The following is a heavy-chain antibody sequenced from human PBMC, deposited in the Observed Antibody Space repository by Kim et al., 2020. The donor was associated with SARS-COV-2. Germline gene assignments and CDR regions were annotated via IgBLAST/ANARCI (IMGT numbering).Heavy chain of an antibody. V-gene: IGHV3-64D*06. CDR1: GFTFSIYT. CDR2: ITYNGAER. CDR3: VKGLWTGITDAADM. Sequence: GGSLRLSCSASGFTFSIYTMYWVRQAPGKGLEYVAVITYNGAERYYADPVKGRFTISRDNSENTLYLQMRSLKTEDTAVYYCVKGLWTGITDAADMWGQGTMVTVSS. D-gene: IGHD1-7*01. J-gene: IGHJ3*02.